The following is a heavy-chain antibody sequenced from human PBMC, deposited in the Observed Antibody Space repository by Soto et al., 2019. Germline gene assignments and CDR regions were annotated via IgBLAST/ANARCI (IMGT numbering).Heavy chain of an antibody. CDR3: AKKYLKGALAY. D-gene: IGHD1-26*01. Sequence: PGGSLRLSCAASGFTFSSYGMHWVRQAPGKGLEWVAVISYDGSNKYYADSVKGRFTISRDNSKNTLYLQMNSLRAEDTAVYYCAKKYLKGALAYWGQGTLVTVSS. V-gene: IGHV3-30*18. J-gene: IGHJ4*02. CDR1: GFTFSSYG. CDR2: ISYDGSNK.